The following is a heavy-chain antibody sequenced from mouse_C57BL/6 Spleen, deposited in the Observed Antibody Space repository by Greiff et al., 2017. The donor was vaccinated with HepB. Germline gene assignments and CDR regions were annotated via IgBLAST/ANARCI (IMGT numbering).Heavy chain of an antibody. J-gene: IGHJ4*01. CDR2: INPNNGGT. V-gene: IGHV1-26*01. Sequence: VQLQQSGPELVKPGASVKISCKASGYTFTDYYMNWVKQSHGKSLEWIGDINPNNGGTSYNQKFKGKATLTVDKSSSTAYMELRSLTSEDSAVYYCARRGYGSRENYAMDYWGQGTSVTVSS. CDR1: GYTFTDYY. CDR3: ARRGYGSRENYAMDY. D-gene: IGHD1-1*01.